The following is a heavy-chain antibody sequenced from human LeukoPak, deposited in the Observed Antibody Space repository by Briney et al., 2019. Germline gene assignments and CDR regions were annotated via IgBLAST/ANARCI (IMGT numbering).Heavy chain of an antibody. CDR3: ARGTSYYYDSSGYSPFDY. CDR1: GGSMNNFY. Sequence: PSETLSLTCTVSGGSMNNFYWSWIRQSAGKGLEWIGRISTAGSTNCNPSLKSRVTMLVDTSRNQFSLKLTSVTAADTAVYYCARGTSYYYDSSGYSPFDYWGQGTLVTVSS. CDR2: ISTAGST. D-gene: IGHD3-22*01. J-gene: IGHJ4*02. V-gene: IGHV4-4*07.